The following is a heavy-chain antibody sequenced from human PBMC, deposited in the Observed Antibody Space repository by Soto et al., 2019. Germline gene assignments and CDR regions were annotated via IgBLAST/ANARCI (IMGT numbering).Heavy chain of an antibody. Sequence: ALVKVSCKASGYTFTSYDINWVRQATGQGLEWMGWMNPNSGNTGYARKFQGRVTMTRKTSISTAYMELSSLRSEDTAVYYCARAPDAGYSSGWYTTGSTRYNWFDPWGQGTLVTVSS. CDR2: MNPNSGNT. CDR3: ARAPDAGYSSGWYTTGSTRYNWFDP. CDR1: GYTFTSYD. V-gene: IGHV1-8*01. D-gene: IGHD6-19*01. J-gene: IGHJ5*02.